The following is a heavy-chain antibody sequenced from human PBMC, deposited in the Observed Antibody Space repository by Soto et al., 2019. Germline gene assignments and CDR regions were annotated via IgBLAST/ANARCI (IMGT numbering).Heavy chain of an antibody. D-gene: IGHD3-22*01. CDR3: ARDFYYDSSGYRGAAFDI. V-gene: IGHV1-3*01. Sequence: GASVKVSCKASGYTFTSYAMHWVRQAPGQRLEWMGWINAGNGNTKYSQKFQGRVTITRDTSASTAYMELSSLRSEDTAVYYCARDFYYDSSGYRGAAFDIWGQGTMVTVS. J-gene: IGHJ3*02. CDR2: INAGNGNT. CDR1: GYTFTSYA.